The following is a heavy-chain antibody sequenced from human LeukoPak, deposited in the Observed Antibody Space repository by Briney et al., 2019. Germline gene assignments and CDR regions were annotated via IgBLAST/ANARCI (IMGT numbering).Heavy chain of an antibody. CDR1: GYSISSGYY. V-gene: IGHV4-38-2*01. CDR3: ARNPGIAVAGQYYFDY. J-gene: IGHJ4*02. CDR2: IYHSGST. Sequence: SETLSLTCAVSGYSISSGYYWGWIRQPPGEGLGWIGSIYHSGSTYYNPSLKSRVTISVDTSKNQFSLKLSSVTAADTAVYYCARNPGIAVAGQYYFDYWGQGTLVTVSS. D-gene: IGHD6-19*01.